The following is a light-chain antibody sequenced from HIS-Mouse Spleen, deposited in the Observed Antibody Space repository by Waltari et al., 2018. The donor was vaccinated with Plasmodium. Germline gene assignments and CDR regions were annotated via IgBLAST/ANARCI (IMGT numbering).Light chain of an antibody. CDR3: QQYDNLPLT. CDR2: DAS. Sequence: DIQMTQSPSSLSASVEDRVTITCQASQDISNYLNWYQQKPGKAPKLLIYDASNLETGVPSRFSGSGSGTDVTFTISSLQPEDIATYYCQQYDNLPLTFGGGTKVEIK. J-gene: IGKJ4*01. CDR1: QDISNY. V-gene: IGKV1-33*01.